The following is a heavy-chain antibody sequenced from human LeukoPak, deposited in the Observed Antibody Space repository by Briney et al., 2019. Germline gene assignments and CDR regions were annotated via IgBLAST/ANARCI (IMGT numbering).Heavy chain of an antibody. J-gene: IGHJ5*02. Sequence: ASVKVSCKASGFTFTDYGISWVRQAPGQGLEWMGWISAKNGNTNYVQKFQGRVTMTTDTSMTTAYMELRSLRYDDTAVYYCATNKSAMVTCFDPWGQGTLVTVSS. D-gene: IGHD5-18*01. V-gene: IGHV1-18*01. CDR1: GFTFTDYG. CDR2: ISAKNGNT. CDR3: ATNKSAMVTCFDP.